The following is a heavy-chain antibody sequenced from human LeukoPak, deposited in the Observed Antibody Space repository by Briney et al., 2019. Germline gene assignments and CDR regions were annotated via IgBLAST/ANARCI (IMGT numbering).Heavy chain of an antibody. CDR2: MNPNSGNT. V-gene: IGHV1-8*01. CDR1: GYTFTSYD. D-gene: IGHD6-6*01. J-gene: IGHJ5*02. CDR3: AKIGAAARRTPNPRWFDL. Sequence: ASVKVSCKASGYTFTSYDINWVRQAPGQGLEWMGWMNPNSGNTGYAQKFQGRVSMTWNTSISTAYMELSSLKSEDTAVYYCAKIGAAARRTPNPRWFDLWGQGTLVTVSS.